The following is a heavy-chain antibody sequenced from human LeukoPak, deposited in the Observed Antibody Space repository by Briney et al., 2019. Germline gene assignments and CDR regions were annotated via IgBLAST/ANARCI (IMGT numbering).Heavy chain of an antibody. CDR2: IIPIFGTA. V-gene: IGHV1-69*13. D-gene: IGHD3-22*01. Sequence: SMKVSCKASGGTFSSYAISWVRQAPGQGLEWMGGIIPIFGTANYAQKFQGRVTITADESTSTAYMELSSLRSEDTAVYYCAESLYYYDSSGQYFDYWGQGTLVTVSS. CDR1: GGTFSSYA. J-gene: IGHJ4*02. CDR3: AESLYYYDSSGQYFDY.